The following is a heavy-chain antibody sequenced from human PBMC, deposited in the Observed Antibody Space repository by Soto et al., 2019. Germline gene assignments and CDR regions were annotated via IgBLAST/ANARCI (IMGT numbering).Heavy chain of an antibody. Sequence: SETLSLTCTISGDSINHYYWNWIRQSAGKGLEWIGRVYGSGKTNYNPSFESRVSVSVDLAKSQVSLNLNSVTAADTALYYCARNLRLNTAVRGAFRTFYWYFDLWGRGTLVTVSS. D-gene: IGHD6-6*01. CDR3: ARNLRLNTAVRGAFRTFYWYFDL. V-gene: IGHV4-4*07. CDR2: VYGSGKT. CDR1: GDSINHYY. J-gene: IGHJ2*01.